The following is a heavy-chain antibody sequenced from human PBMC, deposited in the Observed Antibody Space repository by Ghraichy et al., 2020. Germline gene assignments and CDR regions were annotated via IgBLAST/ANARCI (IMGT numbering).Heavy chain of an antibody. D-gene: IGHD3-3*01. CDR2: IKLDGSEK. V-gene: IGHV3-7*01. Sequence: GGSLRLSCAASGFTFSTYWMSWVRQAPGKGLEWVANIKLDGSEKYYVDSAKGRFTISRDNAKNSLYLQMNSLRADDTAVYYCARETRLRFVEWLSPHFDSWGQGTLVTVSS. J-gene: IGHJ4*02. CDR1: GFTFSTYW. CDR3: ARETRLRFVEWLSPHFDS.